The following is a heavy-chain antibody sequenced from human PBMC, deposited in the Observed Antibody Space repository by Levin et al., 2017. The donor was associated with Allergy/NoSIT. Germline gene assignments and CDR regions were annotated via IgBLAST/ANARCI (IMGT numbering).Heavy chain of an antibody. CDR1: GYSFTSYW. D-gene: IGHD2-15*01. CDR3: ARHASRGSRTRNWFDP. Sequence: GESLKISCKGSGYSFTSYWISWVRQMPGKGLEWMGRIDPSDSYTNYSPSFQGHVTISADKSISTAYLQWSSLKASDTAMYYCARHASRGSRTRNWFDPWGQGTLVTVSS. V-gene: IGHV5-10-1*01. CDR2: IDPSDSYT. J-gene: IGHJ5*02.